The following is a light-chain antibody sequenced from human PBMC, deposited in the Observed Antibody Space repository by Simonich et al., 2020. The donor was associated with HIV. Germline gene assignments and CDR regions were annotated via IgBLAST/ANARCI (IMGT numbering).Light chain of an antibody. CDR3: QSYDSSLSGWV. Sequence: QSVLTQPPSVSGAPGQRVTISCTGSSSNIGAGYDVHWYHQLPRTAPKLLIYSNTHRPAGVPDRFSGSKSGTSASLAITGLQAEDEADYYCQSYDSSLSGWVFGGGTKLTVL. CDR2: SNT. CDR1: SSNIGAGYD. J-gene: IGLJ3*02. V-gene: IGLV1-40*01.